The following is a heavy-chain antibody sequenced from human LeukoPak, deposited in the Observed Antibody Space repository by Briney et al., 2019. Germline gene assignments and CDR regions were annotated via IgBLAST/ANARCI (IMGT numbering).Heavy chain of an antibody. CDR2: IYYSGST. CDR3: ARERDLQAFDI. J-gene: IGHJ3*02. Sequence: SETLSLTCTLSGGSVSSGSYYWSWIRLPPGKGLGWIGYIYYSGSTNYNPSLKSRVTISVDTSKNQFSLKLSSVTAADTAVYYCARERDLQAFDIWGQGTMVTVSS. CDR1: GGSVSSGSYY. V-gene: IGHV4-61*01.